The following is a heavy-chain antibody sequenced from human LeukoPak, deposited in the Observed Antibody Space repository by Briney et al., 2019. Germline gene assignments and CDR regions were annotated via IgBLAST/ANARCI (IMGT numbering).Heavy chain of an antibody. Sequence: PSETLSLTCNVSGGSISSYYWSWIRQPPGKGLEWIGYINYSGSTNYNPSLKSRVTISVDTSKNQFSLKLSSVTAADTAVYYCARVNRGSSWPFDYWGQGTLVTVSS. CDR1: GGSISSYY. D-gene: IGHD6-13*01. CDR3: ARVNRGSSWPFDY. V-gene: IGHV4-59*01. J-gene: IGHJ4*02. CDR2: INYSGST.